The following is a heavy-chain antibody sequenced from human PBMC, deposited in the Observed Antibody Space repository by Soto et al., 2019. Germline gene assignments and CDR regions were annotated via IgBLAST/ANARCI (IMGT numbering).Heavy chain of an antibody. Sequence: QLQLQESGPGLVKASETLSLTCNVSGGSISSSRSYWAWIRQPPGKGLEWIANIFYSGSTYYNPCLSSRGTVSDDTSKTQFSRQLSSVTAAYTAVYYCARQSTSADIDLSFDPWGQGTLVSVSS. CDR1: GGSISSSRSY. CDR2: IFYSGST. J-gene: IGHJ5*02. V-gene: IGHV4-39*01. CDR3: ARQSTSADIDLSFDP. D-gene: IGHD2-15*01.